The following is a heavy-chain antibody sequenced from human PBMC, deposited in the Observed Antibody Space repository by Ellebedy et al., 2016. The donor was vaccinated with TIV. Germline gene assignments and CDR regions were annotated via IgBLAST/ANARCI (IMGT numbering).Heavy chain of an antibody. CDR2: IAVDDGDT. CDR1: GFPFTRSA. CDR3: AVSGWGGNWFDS. J-gene: IGHJ5*01. V-gene: IGHV1-58*01. Sequence: AASVKVSCKASGFPFTRSAVQWVRQARGQRLEWIGWIAVDDGDTKYAQKFQQRVTITRDMSTSTAYMELSSLRSEDTAMYYWAVSGWGGNWFDSWGQGTLVTVSS. D-gene: IGHD6-19*01.